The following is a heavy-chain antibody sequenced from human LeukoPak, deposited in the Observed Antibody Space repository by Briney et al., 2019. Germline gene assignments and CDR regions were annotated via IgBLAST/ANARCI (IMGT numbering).Heavy chain of an antibody. CDR2: IRGSSYTT. CDR3: AKGGKYSNSWFDW. CDR1: GFTFISYA. V-gene: IGHV3-23*01. J-gene: IGHJ4*02. D-gene: IGHD2/OR15-2a*01. Sequence: GALRLSCAASGFTFISYAMRWVRQAPGKGLEWVSGIRGSSYTTYYADSVKGRFTISRDNSQNTLSLQVNSLRDEDSAVYYCAKGGKYSNSWFDWWGQGTLVTVSS.